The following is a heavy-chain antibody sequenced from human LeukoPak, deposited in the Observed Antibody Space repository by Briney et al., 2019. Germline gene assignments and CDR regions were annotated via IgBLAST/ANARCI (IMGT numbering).Heavy chain of an antibody. Sequence: GGSLRLSCAASGFTFSSYAMNWVRQAPGKGLEWVSGISGSGSSTYYADSVKGRFTISRDNSKSTLYLQMNSLGAEETAVYYCAKGAKYYYDSSEGWFDPWGQGTLVTVSS. D-gene: IGHD3-22*01. CDR1: GFTFSSYA. V-gene: IGHV3-23*01. J-gene: IGHJ5*02. CDR2: ISGSGSST. CDR3: AKGAKYYYDSSEGWFDP.